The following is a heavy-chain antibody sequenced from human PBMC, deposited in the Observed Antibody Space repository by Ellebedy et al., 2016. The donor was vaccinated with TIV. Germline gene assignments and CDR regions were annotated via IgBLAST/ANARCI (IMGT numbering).Heavy chain of an antibody. Sequence: ASVKVSCKASGYTFTSYDISRVRQAPGQGLEWMGWISRYHGNTLYAQKFQGRVTMTTDTSTNTAYMELRSLRSDDTAMYYCARASGWYLVDFWGQGTLVTVSS. V-gene: IGHV1-18*04. CDR3: ARASGWYLVDF. CDR2: ISRYHGNT. CDR1: GYTFTSYD. J-gene: IGHJ4*02. D-gene: IGHD6-19*01.